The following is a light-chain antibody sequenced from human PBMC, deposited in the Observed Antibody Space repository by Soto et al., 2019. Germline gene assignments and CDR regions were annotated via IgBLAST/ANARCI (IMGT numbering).Light chain of an antibody. CDR3: QEYGSSRT. J-gene: IGKJ1*01. V-gene: IGKV3-20*01. CDR2: DAS. Sequence: EIVLTHSPGTLSLSPGERATLSCRASQSVSSTYLAWYQQKPGQAPRLLIYDASSRATGIPDRFSGSGSGTDFTLTISRLEPEDFAVYYCQEYGSSRTFGQGTKVDIK. CDR1: QSVSSTY.